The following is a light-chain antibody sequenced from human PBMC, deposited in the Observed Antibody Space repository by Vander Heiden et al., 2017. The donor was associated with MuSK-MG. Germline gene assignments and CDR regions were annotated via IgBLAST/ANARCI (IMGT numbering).Light chain of an antibody. J-gene: IGLJ1*01. Sequence: SYVLTQPPSVSVAPGKTASITCEGHNIGSKSVHWYQQKPGQAPVVVIYYDSDRPSGIPERFSGSNSGNTATLTSSGVEAGDEADYYCQVWDTTTLYVFGTGTKVTVL. V-gene: IGLV3-21*04. CDR2: YDS. CDR3: QVWDTTTLYV. CDR1: NIGSKS.